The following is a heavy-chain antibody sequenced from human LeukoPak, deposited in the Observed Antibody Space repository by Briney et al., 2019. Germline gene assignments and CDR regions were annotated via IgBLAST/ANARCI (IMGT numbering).Heavy chain of an antibody. CDR1: GSSFTSYW. J-gene: IGHJ4*02. V-gene: IGHV5-51*01. CDR2: IYPGDSDT. CDR3: ARTHSSSWPYSFDY. D-gene: IGHD6-13*01. Sequence: GESLKISCKAFGSSFTSYWIGWVRQMPGKGLEWMGIIYPGDSDTRYSPSFQGQVTISADKSISTAYLQWSSLKASDTAIYYCARTHSSSWPYSFDYWGQGTLVTVSS.